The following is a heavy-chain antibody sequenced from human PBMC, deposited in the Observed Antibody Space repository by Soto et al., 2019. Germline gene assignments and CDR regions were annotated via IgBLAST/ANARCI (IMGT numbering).Heavy chain of an antibody. J-gene: IGHJ6*02. CDR2: ISYDETNK. CDR1: GFTFSSYA. V-gene: IGHV3-30-3*01. Sequence: QVQLVESGGGVVQPGRSLRLSCAASGFTFSSYAMHWVRQAPGKGLEWVAVISYDETNKYYADSVKGRFTISRDNSKNTLYLQMNSLRAEDTAVYYCARDLHAVGAVWAARYYYYDMDVWGQGTTVTVSS. CDR3: ARDLHAVGAVWAARYYYYDMDV. D-gene: IGHD3-16*01.